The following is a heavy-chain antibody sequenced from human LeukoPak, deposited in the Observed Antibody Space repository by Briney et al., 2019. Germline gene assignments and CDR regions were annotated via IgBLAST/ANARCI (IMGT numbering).Heavy chain of an antibody. CDR3: ANLAFYPLPVAXXXXDV. V-gene: IGHV3-23*01. CDR1: GFTFSSYA. CDR2: ISGSGGST. J-gene: IGHJ6*02. D-gene: IGHD3-16*02. Sequence: QTGGSLRLSCAASGFTFSSYAMSWVRQAPGKGLEWVSAISGSGGSTYYADSVKGRFTISRDNSKNTLYLQMSSLRAEDTAVYYCANLAFYPLPVAXXXXDVWGQGTTXTVSS.